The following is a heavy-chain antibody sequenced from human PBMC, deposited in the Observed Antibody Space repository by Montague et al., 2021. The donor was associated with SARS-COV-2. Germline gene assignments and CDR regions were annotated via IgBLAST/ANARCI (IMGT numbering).Heavy chain of an antibody. V-gene: IGHV4-39*01. Sequence: SETLSLTCSVSGDSINNSRYYWGWIRQPPGMGLVWFGSIYYSGSAYYNPSLKSRVTISVYTSKDQFSLKLNSVTATDTAVYYCARLESTRGVIIRGAFHIWGQGTKVTVSS. CDR1: GDSINNSRYY. D-gene: IGHD3-10*01. J-gene: IGHJ3*02. CDR3: ARLESTRGVIIRGAFHI. CDR2: IYYSGSA.